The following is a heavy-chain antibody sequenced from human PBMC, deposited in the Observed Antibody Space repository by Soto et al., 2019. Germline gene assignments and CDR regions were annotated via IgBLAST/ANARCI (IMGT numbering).Heavy chain of an antibody. CDR2: INHSGST. V-gene: IGHV4-34*01. Sequence: SETLSLTCAVYGGSFSGYYWSWIRQPPGKGLEWIGEINHSGSTNYNPSLKSRVTISVDTSKNQFSLKLSSVTAADTAVYYCARGAGGAVAGTGFDYWGQGTLVTVSS. J-gene: IGHJ4*02. CDR3: ARGAGGAVAGTGFDY. D-gene: IGHD6-19*01. CDR1: GGSFSGYY.